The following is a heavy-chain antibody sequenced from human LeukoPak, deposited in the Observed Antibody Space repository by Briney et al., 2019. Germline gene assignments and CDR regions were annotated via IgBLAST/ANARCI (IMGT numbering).Heavy chain of an antibody. CDR1: GFTFSSYW. V-gene: IGHV3-7*01. J-gene: IGHJ4*02. CDR2: IKQDGSEK. D-gene: IGHD4-17*01. CDR3: ARGPTQRDYGDYGNY. Sequence: PGGSLRLSCAASGFTFSSYWMSWVRQAPGKGLEWVANIKQDGSEKYYVDSVKGRFTISRDNAKNSLYLQMNRPRAEDTAVYYCARGPTQRDYGDYGNYWGQGTLVTVSS.